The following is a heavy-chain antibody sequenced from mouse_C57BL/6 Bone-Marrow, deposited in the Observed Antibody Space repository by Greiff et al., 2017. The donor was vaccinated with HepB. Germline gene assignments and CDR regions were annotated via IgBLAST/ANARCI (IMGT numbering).Heavy chain of an antibody. V-gene: IGHV7-1*01. CDR1: GFTFSDFY. CDR3: AREVGNWYFDV. J-gene: IGHJ1*03. Sequence: EVKLMESGGGLVQSGRSLRLSCATSGFTFSDFYMAWVRQAPGKGLEWIAASRNKANDYTTEYSASVKGRFIVSRDTSQSILYLQMNALRAEDTAIYYCAREVGNWYFDVWGTGTTVTVSS. D-gene: IGHD1-1*02. CDR2: SRNKANDYTT.